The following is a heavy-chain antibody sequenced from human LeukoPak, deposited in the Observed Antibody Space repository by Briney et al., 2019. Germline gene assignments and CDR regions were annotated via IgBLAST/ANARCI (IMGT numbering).Heavy chain of an antibody. CDR2: ISGSGGST. D-gene: IGHD5-18*01. V-gene: IGHV3-23*01. CDR1: GFTFSTYV. J-gene: IGHJ4*02. CDR3: AKVLYGGYSYDY. Sequence: GGSLRLSCAASGFTFSTYVMSWVRQAPGKGLEWVSVISGSGGSTNYADSVKGRFTISRDNSKNTLYLQMNSLRAEGTAVYYCAKVLYGGYSYDYWGQGTLVTVSS.